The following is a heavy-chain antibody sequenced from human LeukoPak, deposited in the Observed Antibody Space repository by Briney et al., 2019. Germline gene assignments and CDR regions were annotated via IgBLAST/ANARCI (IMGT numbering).Heavy chain of an antibody. J-gene: IGHJ4*02. CDR3: ARRSGIAVAGAFDY. CDR2: IRYDGSNK. D-gene: IGHD6-19*01. Sequence: GGSLRLSCAASGFTFSSYGMHWVRQAPGKGLEWVAFIRYDGSNKYYADSVNGRFTISRDNSKNTLYLQMNSLRAEDTAVYYCARRSGIAVAGAFDYWGQGTLVTVSS. V-gene: IGHV3-30*02. CDR1: GFTFSSYG.